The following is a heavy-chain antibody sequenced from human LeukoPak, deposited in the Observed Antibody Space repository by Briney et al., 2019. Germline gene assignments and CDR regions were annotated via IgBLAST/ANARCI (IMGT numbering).Heavy chain of an antibody. CDR2: INPKSGDA. D-gene: IGHD2-8*02. CDR3: ARDLTSTPYWELDY. CDR1: GYTLIDYF. V-gene: IGHV1-2*02. J-gene: IGHJ4*02. Sequence: ASVKVSCKASGYTLIDYFIHWVRQAPGQGLEWMGRINPKSGDAEYVQKFQGRVTMTRDTSISTLYMELTRLTSDDTAVYFCARDLTSTPYWELDYWGQGTLVTVSS.